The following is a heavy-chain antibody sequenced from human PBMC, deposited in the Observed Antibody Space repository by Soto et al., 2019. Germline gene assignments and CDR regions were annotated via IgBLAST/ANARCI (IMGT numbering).Heavy chain of an antibody. CDR2: INQSGST. CDR1: GGSFSGYY. Sequence: QVQLQQWGAGLLKPSETLSLTCAVNGGSFSGYYWTWIRQSPGKGLEWVGEINQSGSTKYNPSLKSRVTMSVDTSKNNFSVQLTSVTAADTAVYYCARNGSYYDFWSGHYSGGGMAVWGQGTTVTVSS. V-gene: IGHV4-34*01. CDR3: ARNGSYYDFWSGHYSGGGMAV. J-gene: IGHJ6*02. D-gene: IGHD3-3*01.